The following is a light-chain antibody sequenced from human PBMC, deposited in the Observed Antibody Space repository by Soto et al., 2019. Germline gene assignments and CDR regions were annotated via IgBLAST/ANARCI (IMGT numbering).Light chain of an antibody. V-gene: IGLV1-51*01. J-gene: IGLJ3*02. CDR1: TSNIGNHH. CDR3: GTWDNSLNTGWV. CDR2: DNH. Sequence: QSVLTQPPSVSAAPGQTVTISCSGSTSNIGNHHVSWYQQLPGTAPRLLFYDNHERPSGIPDRFSGSKSGTSATLGITGLQTGDEADYYCGTWDNSLNTGWVFGGGTKLPS.